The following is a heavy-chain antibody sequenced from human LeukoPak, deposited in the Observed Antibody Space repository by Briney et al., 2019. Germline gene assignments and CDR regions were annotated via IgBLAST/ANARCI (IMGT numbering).Heavy chain of an antibody. CDR1: GFTFSSYG. Sequence: GGSLRLSCAASGFTFSSYGMHWVRQAPGKGLEWVAVISYDGSNKYYADSVRGRFTISRDNSKSTLYLQMNSLRPEDTAVYYCVRIFGEVDYWGQGTLVTVSS. CDR2: ISYDGSNK. D-gene: IGHD3-3*01. CDR3: VRIFGEVDY. V-gene: IGHV3-30*03. J-gene: IGHJ4*02.